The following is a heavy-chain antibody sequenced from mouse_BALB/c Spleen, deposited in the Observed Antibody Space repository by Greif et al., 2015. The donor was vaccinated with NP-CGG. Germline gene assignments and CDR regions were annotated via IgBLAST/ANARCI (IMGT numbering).Heavy chain of an antibody. D-gene: IGHD2-4*01. CDR3: ARYDYDYYATDY. V-gene: IGHV1-80*01. J-gene: IGHJ4*01. CDR2: IYPGDGDT. CDR1: GYAFSSYW. Sequence: VKLQESGAELVRPGSSVKISCKASGYAFSSYWMNWVKQRPGQGLEWIGQIYPGDGDTNYNGKFKGKATLTADKSSSTAYMQLSSLTSEDSAVYFCARYDYDYYATDYWGQGTSVTVSS.